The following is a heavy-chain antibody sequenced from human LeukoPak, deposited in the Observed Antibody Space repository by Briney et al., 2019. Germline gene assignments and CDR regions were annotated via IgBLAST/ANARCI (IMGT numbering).Heavy chain of an antibody. CDR2: IFYSGST. V-gene: IGHV4-39*07. CDR1: GGSISSRSHY. D-gene: IGHD3-3*02. J-gene: IGHJ4*02. Sequence: SETLSLTCSVSGGSISSRSHYWGWIRQTPGKGLEWIGSIFYSGSTNYNPSLKSRVTISVDTSKNQFSLELYSVTAADTAVYYCARATRLLADYWGQGALVTVSS. CDR3: ARATRLLADY.